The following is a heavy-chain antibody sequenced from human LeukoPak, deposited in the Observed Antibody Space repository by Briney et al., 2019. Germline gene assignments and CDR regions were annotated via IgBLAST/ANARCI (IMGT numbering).Heavy chain of an antibody. CDR1: GYTFNSYG. CDR3: ARDVGLAAFDI. CDR2: ISAYNGNT. J-gene: IGHJ3*02. D-gene: IGHD1-26*01. Sequence: GASVKVSCKASGYTFNSYGMSWVRQAPGQGLEWMGWISAYNGNTKYAEKVKGRVTMTREKTKRTAYMEMRRLRAEDTAVYYCARDVGLAAFDIWGQGTMVTVSS. V-gene: IGHV1-18*01.